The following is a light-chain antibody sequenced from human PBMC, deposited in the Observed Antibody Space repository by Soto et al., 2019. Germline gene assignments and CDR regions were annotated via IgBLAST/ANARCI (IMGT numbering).Light chain of an antibody. J-gene: IGKJ4*01. V-gene: IGKV1D-16*01. CDR1: HDISNW. Sequence: DIQMTQSPSSLSASVGDGCTSTFRASHDISNWLVWYQQKPQKAPTSLISAASNLQGGVPSRFSGNGSGTEFTLTISSLQPEDLTTYYCQQYHSYPPTFGRGTKVDIK. CDR2: AAS. CDR3: QQYHSYPPT.